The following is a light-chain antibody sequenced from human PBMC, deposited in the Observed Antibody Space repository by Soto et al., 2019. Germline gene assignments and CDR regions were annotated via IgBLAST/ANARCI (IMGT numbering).Light chain of an antibody. Sequence: QSVLTQPPSASGTPGQMVTISCSGSFPNIGSNSVNWYQQLPESAPKLLIFTDNQRPSGVPDRFSGSKSGTSASLAISGLQSEDEANYHCAAWDDSLNRLLFGGGTQLTVL. V-gene: IGLV1-44*01. CDR3: AAWDDSLNRLL. CDR1: FPNIGSNS. J-gene: IGLJ2*01. CDR2: TDN.